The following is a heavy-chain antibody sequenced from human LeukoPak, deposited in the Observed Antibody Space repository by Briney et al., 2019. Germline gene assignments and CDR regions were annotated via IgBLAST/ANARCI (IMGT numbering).Heavy chain of an antibody. J-gene: IGHJ6*03. D-gene: IGHD1-26*01. Sequence: SETLSLTYTVSGGSISSYYWSWIRQPAGKGLEWIGRIYTSGSTNYNPSLRSRVTMSVDTSKNQFSLKLSSVTAADTAVYYCARFVVGATENDYYYYMDVWGKGTTVTVSS. V-gene: IGHV4-4*07. CDR2: IYTSGST. CDR1: GGSISSYY. CDR3: ARFVVGATENDYYYYMDV.